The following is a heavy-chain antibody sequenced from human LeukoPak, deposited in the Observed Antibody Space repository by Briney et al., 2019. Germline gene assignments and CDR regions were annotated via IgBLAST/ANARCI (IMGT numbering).Heavy chain of an antibody. V-gene: IGHV3-13*05. CDR3: ARGGPEGFDP. J-gene: IGHJ5*02. Sequence: GGSLRLSCAASGFTFSSYDMHWVRQPTGKGLEWFSGIGKGGDPYYAGSVKGRFTISRENAKNSLYLQTNSLGAGDTAVYYCARGGPEGFDPWGQGTLVTVSS. CDR1: GFTFSSYD. CDR2: IGKGGDP.